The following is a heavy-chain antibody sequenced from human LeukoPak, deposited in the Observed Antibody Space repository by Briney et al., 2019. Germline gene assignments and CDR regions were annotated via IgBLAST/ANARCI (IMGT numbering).Heavy chain of an antibody. CDR1: GFAFRDYA. CDR3: ATDYYDRSGDYTVDH. CDR2: ISGSGATT. D-gene: IGHD3-22*01. J-gene: IGHJ4*02. V-gene: IGHV3-23*01. Sequence: GGSLRLSCAASGFAFRDYAMSWVRQAPGKGLEWVSVISGSGATTHYTDSVKGRFTISRDNYKNTVSLQMNSLRAEDSAVYYCATDYYDRSGDYTVDHWGQGTQVTVSS.